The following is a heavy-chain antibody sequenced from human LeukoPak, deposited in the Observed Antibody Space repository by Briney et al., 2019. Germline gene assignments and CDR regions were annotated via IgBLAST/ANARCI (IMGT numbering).Heavy chain of an antibody. CDR1: GDSISPYY. CDR2: IYYTGST. J-gene: IGHJ4*02. D-gene: IGHD3-22*01. Sequence: PSETLSLTCSVSGDSISPYYWSWPRQPPGKGLEWIGYIYYTGSTNYNPSLKSRATISLDTSKNQFSLRLTSVTAADTAVYYCAKYSDSSGYYAYWGQGTLVTVSS. CDR3: AKYSDSSGYYAY. V-gene: IGHV4-59*01.